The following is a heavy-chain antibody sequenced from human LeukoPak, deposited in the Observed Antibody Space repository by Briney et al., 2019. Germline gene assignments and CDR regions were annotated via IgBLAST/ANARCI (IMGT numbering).Heavy chain of an antibody. V-gene: IGHV3-48*01. Sequence: GGSLRLSCAASGFTFSSYSMNWVRQAPGKGLGWVSYISSSSNTIYYADSVKGRFTVSRDNAKNSLYLQMNSLRAEDTAVYYCARGLVEMATRYFDLWGRGTLVTVSS. D-gene: IGHD5-24*01. CDR1: GFTFSSYS. J-gene: IGHJ2*01. CDR2: ISSSSNTI. CDR3: ARGLVEMATRYFDL.